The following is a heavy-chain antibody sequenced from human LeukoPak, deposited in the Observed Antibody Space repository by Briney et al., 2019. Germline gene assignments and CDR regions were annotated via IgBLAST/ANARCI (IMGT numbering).Heavy chain of an antibody. V-gene: IGHV3-23*01. CDR3: AKDHYDSRGYYPGH. Sequence: GGSLRLSCAASGFTFSSYAMSWVRQAPGKGLEWVSAISGSGGSTYYADSVKGRCTISRDNSKNTLYRQRNSLRAADTAVYYCAKDHYDSRGYYPGHWRQGTLVTVSS. D-gene: IGHD3-22*01. CDR2: ISGSGGST. J-gene: IGHJ4*02. CDR1: GFTFSSYA.